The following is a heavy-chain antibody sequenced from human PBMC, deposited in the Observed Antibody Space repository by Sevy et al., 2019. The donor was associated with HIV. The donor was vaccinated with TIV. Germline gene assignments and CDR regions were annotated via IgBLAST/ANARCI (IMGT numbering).Heavy chain of an antibody. D-gene: IGHD3-10*01. CDR3: ASAGGSGSLHVNY. CDR2: INHSGST. Sequence: SETLSLTCAVYGGSFSGYYWSWIRQPPGKGLEWIGEINHSGSTNYNPSLKSRVTISVDTSKNQFSLKLSPVTAADTAVYYCASAGGSGSLHVNYWGQGTLVTVSS. CDR1: GGSFSGYY. V-gene: IGHV4-34*01. J-gene: IGHJ4*02.